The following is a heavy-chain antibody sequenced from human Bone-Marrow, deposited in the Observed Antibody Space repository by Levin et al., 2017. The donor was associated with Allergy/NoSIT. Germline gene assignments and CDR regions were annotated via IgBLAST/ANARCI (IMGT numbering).Heavy chain of an antibody. CDR2: ISGSGTST. D-gene: IGHD6-19*01. CDR1: GFTFSSYA. J-gene: IGHJ4*02. Sequence: GESLKISCAASGFTFSSYAMSWVRQAPGKGLDWVSAISGSGTSTYYADSVKGRFTISRDNSMTTLYLQMNSLRAEDTAVYYCAKGAGWVAGAVARIWGQGTLVTVSS. V-gene: IGHV3-23*01. CDR3: AKGAGWVAGAVARI.